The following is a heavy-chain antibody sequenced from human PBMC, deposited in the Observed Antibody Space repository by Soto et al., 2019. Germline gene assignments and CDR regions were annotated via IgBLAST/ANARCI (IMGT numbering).Heavy chain of an antibody. CDR2: TFYRSKWYN. D-gene: IGHD3-3*01. CDR3: ARDSRHYDFWSGYYFATARGGMDV. J-gene: IGHJ6*02. Sequence: SQTLSLTCAISGDSVSSNSAAWNWIRQSPSRGLEWLGRTFYRSKWYNDYAVSVKSRITINPDTSKNQFSLQLNSVTPEDTAVYYCARDSRHYDFWSGYYFATARGGMDVWGQGTTVTVSS. V-gene: IGHV6-1*01. CDR1: GDSVSSNSAA.